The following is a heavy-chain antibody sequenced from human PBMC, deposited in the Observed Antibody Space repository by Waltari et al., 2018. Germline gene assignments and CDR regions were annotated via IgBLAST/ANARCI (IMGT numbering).Heavy chain of an antibody. CDR3: ARGSYYYDSSGYTNFDY. CDR2: IKQDGSEK. V-gene: IGHV3-7*04. J-gene: IGHJ4*02. D-gene: IGHD3-22*01. Sequence: EVQLVESGGGLVQPGGSLRLSCAASGFTFSSYWMSWVRPAPGKGLEWVANIKQDGSEKYYVDSVKGRFTISRDNAKNSLYLQMNSLRAEDTAVYYCARGSYYYDSSGYTNFDYWGQGTLVTVSS. CDR1: GFTFSSYW.